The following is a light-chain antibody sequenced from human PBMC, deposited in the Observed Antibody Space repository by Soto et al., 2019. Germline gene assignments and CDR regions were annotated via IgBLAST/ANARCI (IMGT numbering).Light chain of an antibody. J-gene: IGKJ2*01. Sequence: DIQMTQSPSTLSASVGDRVTITCRASQSISSWLAWYQQKPGKAPKLLLYDAFSLESGVPSRFSCSGAGTEFTRNISSLQPDEFETYYCQQYNSYSYTFGQGTKLEIK. CDR2: DAF. CDR1: QSISSW. V-gene: IGKV1-5*01. CDR3: QQYNSYSYT.